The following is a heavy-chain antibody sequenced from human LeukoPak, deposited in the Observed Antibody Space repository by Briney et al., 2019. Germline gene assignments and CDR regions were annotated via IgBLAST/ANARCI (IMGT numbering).Heavy chain of an antibody. V-gene: IGHV3-21*01. CDR1: GCTFSSYS. Sequence: GGSLRLSCAASGCTFSSYSMNWVRQAPGKGLEWVSSISSSSSYIYYADSVKGRFTISRDNAKNSLYLQMNSLRAEDTAVYYCARDQMGESWYFDLWGRGTLVTVSS. CDR3: ARDQMGESWYFDL. J-gene: IGHJ2*01. CDR2: ISSSSSYI. D-gene: IGHD3-16*01.